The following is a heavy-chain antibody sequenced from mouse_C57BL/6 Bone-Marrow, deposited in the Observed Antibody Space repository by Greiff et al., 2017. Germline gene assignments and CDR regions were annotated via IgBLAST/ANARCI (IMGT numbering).Heavy chain of an antibody. CDR1: GFNIKDYY. D-gene: IGHD1-1*01. J-gene: IGHJ2*01. CDR2: IDPEDGET. Sequence: EVQLQQSGAELVKPGASVKLSCTASGFNIKDYYIHWVKQRNEQSLEWIGRIDPEDGETNYAPKFQDKATITADTSANNAYLQLSSLTSEDTAVYYCTRSLIYYGTNYWGQGTTLTVSS. V-gene: IGHV14-2*01. CDR3: TRSLIYYGTNY.